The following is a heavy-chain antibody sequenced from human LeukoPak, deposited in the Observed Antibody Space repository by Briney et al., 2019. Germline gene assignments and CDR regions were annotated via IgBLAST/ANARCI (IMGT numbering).Heavy chain of an antibody. Sequence: SVKVSCKASGGTFSSYAISWVRQAPGQGLKWMGRIIPIFGTANYAQKFQGRVTITTDESTSTAYMELSSLRSEDTAVYYCARSSSWYENWFDPWGQGTLVTVSS. CDR1: GGTFSSYA. CDR3: ARSSSWYENWFDP. J-gene: IGHJ5*02. V-gene: IGHV1-69*05. CDR2: IIPIFGTA. D-gene: IGHD6-13*01.